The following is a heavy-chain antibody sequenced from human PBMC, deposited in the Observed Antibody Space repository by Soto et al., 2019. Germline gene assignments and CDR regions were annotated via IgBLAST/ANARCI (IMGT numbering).Heavy chain of an antibody. CDR2: ISYDGSNK. CDR1: GFTFSSYG. CDR3: AKSRSIAVAKLYYYYGMDV. D-gene: IGHD6-19*01. Sequence: QPGGSLRLSCAASGFTFSSYGMHWVRQAPGKGLEWVAVISYDGSNKYYADSVKGRFTISRDNSKNTLYLQMNSLRAEDTAVYYCAKSRSIAVAKLYYYYGMDVWGQGTTVTVSS. V-gene: IGHV3-30*18. J-gene: IGHJ6*02.